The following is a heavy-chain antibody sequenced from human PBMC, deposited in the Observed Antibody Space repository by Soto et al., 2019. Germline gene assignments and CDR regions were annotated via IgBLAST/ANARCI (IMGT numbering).Heavy chain of an antibody. CDR3: AKEGPITNWYFDY. CDR2: ISYDGKVA. V-gene: IGHV3-30*18. J-gene: IGHJ4*02. CDR1: GFTFSNYG. Sequence: QVLLVESGGGVVQPGRSLRLSCAASGFTFSNYGMHWVRQAPGKGLEWVIVISYDGKVAYYADSVKGRFTISRDNSKNTLYLQMNSLRTEDTAMYYCAKEGPITNWYFDYWGQGTLVTVSS. D-gene: IGHD1-1*01.